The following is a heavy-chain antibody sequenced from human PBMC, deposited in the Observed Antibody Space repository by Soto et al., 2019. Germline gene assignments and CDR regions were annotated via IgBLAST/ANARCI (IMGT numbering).Heavy chain of an antibody. CDR2: ISSSSSYI. CDR1: GFSFSSYS. J-gene: IGHJ6*02. CDR3: ATSFVVPAVANYYYYGLDV. D-gene: IGHD2-2*01. Sequence: EVQVVESGGGLVKPGESLRLSCAASGFSFSSYSMNWVRQAPGKGLEWVSSISSSSSYIYFADSVRGRFTISRDNAKNSLYLQMNSLRAEDTAVYYCATSFVVPAVANYYYYGLDVWGQGTTVTVSS. V-gene: IGHV3-21*01.